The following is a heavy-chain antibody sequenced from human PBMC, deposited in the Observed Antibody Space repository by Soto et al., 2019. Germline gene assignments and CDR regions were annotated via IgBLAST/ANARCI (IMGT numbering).Heavy chain of an antibody. CDR1: GFTFTSCA. J-gene: IGHJ6*02. CDR2: ISVSGGIT. Sequence: EVQLLESGGGLVQPGGSLRLSCAASGFTFTSCAMSWVRQAPGKGLEWVSAISVSGGITYYADSVKGRFIISRDNSKNTLYLQMNSLRGEDTAVYYCAKGGPWWLRGLGGVYYYGMDVWGQGTTVTVSS. D-gene: IGHD5-12*01. CDR3: AKGGPWWLRGLGGVYYYGMDV. V-gene: IGHV3-23*01.